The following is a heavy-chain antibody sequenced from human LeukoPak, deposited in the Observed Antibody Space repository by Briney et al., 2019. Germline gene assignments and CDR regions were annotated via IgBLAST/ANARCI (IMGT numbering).Heavy chain of an antibody. CDR1: GYTFTSYG. D-gene: IGHD3-10*01. CDR3: ARDGTGSGKNFDY. Sequence: ASVKVSCKASGYTFTSYGISWVRQAPGQGLEWVGWINAKSGGTNYAQKFQGRVTMTRDTSISTAYMELSRLRSDDTVVYYCARDGTGSGKNFDYWGQGTLVTVSS. CDR2: INAKSGGT. V-gene: IGHV1-2*02. J-gene: IGHJ4*02.